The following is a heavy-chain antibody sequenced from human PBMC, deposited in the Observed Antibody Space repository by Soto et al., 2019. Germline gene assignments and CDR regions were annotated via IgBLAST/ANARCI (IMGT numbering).Heavy chain of an antibody. D-gene: IGHD6-19*01. CDR3: ARGMKVVGTPVYYYYYYYMDV. CDR1: GYTFTSYD. V-gene: IGHV1-8*01. CDR2: MNPNSGNT. Sequence: ASVKVSCKASGYTFTSYDINWVRQATGQGLEWMGWMNPNSGNTGYAQKFQGRVTMTRNTSISTAYMELSSLRSEDTAVYYCARGMKVVGTPVYYYYYYYMDVWGKGTTATVSS. J-gene: IGHJ6*03.